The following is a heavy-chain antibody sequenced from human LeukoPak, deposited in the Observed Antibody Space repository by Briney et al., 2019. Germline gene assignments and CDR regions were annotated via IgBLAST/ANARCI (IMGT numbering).Heavy chain of an antibody. J-gene: IGHJ3*02. CDR2: IYPGDSDT. Sequence: GESLKISCKGSGYTFITYWIGWVRQMPGKGLEWMGIIYPGDSDTRYSPSFQGQVTISADKSISTAYLQWSTLKASDTAMYHCARPDTQAPSAFDIWGQGTMVTVSS. D-gene: IGHD5-18*01. V-gene: IGHV5-51*01. CDR3: ARPDTQAPSAFDI. CDR1: GYTFITYW.